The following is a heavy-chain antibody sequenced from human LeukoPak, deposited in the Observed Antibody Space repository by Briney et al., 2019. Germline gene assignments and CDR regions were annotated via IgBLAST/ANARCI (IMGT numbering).Heavy chain of an antibody. CDR3: ARHLFGSGYYPDY. V-gene: IGHV4-38-2*02. Sequence: SETLSLTCTVSGYSISSSYYWGWIRQPPGKGLEWIGNIYHSGRTNYNPSLKSRVTISVDTSKNQFSLKLSSVTAADTAVYYCARHLFGSGYYPDYWGQGTLVTVSS. J-gene: IGHJ4*02. D-gene: IGHD3-22*01. CDR2: IYHSGRT. CDR1: GYSISSSYY.